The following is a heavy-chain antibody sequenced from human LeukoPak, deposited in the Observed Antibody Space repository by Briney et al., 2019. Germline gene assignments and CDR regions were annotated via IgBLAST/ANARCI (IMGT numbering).Heavy chain of an antibody. J-gene: IGHJ4*02. CDR2: IYYSGSA. CDR1: GGPISSGDYY. V-gene: IGHV4-30-4*01. Sequence: PSETLSLTCTVSGGPISSGDYYWGWIRQSPGKGLEWIGYIYYSGSAYYSPSLESRVTISVDTSKNQFSLNLSSVTAADTAVYYCARIRFRYIIFDFWGQGTLVTVSS. D-gene: IGHD5-24*01. CDR3: ARIRFRYIIFDF.